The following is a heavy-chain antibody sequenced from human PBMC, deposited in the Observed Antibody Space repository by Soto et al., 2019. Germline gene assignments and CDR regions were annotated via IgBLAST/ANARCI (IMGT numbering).Heavy chain of an antibody. D-gene: IGHD5-18*01. CDR2: ISSSRSTI. J-gene: IGHJ4*02. CDR1: GFTFSSDS. Sequence: GGSLRLSWAASGFTFSSDSMNWVRQAPGKGLGWVSYISSSRSTIYYAASVKGRFTISRDNAKNSLYLQMNSLRAEDTAVYYCAREVDTAMDYWGQGTLVTVSS. V-gene: IGHV3-48*04. CDR3: AREVDTAMDY.